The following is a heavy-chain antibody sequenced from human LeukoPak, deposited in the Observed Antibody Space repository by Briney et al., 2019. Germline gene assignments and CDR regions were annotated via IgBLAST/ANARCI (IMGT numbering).Heavy chain of an antibody. Sequence: PSETLSLTCTVSGGSISSYYWSWIRQPPGKGLEWIGYIYHSGSTYYNPSLKSRVTISVDRSKNQFSLKLSSVTAADTAVYYCARVVATITEDYFDYWGQGTLVTVSS. CDR3: ARVVATITEDYFDY. J-gene: IGHJ4*02. D-gene: IGHD5-24*01. V-gene: IGHV4-59*12. CDR1: GGSISSYY. CDR2: IYHSGST.